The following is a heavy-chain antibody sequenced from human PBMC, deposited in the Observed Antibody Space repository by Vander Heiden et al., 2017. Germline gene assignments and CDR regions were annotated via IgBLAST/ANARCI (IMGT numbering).Heavy chain of an antibody. J-gene: IGHJ3*02. V-gene: IGHV3-23*01. CDR1: GFTFSSHA. Sequence: EVKLLESGGGLVQPGGSLRLSCAASGFTFSSHAMSWVRQAPGKALEWVSSISSGSGGDTFYADSVKGRYTISRDNPKNTLYLQMNSLRDEDTAVYYCAKHTDFWSGYYTSGAFDIWGQGTMVTVSS. CDR2: ISSGSGGDT. D-gene: IGHD3-3*01. CDR3: AKHTDFWSGYYTSGAFDI.